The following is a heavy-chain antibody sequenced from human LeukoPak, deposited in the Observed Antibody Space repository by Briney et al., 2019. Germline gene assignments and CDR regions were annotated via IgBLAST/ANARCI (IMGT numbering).Heavy chain of an antibody. CDR3: AKGLSAGTIDY. Sequence: GGSLRLSCAAPGFTFSRYAITWVRQAPGKGLEWVSYISSSGSDKYYPDSVKGRFTISRDNAKNSLYLQMNSLRRNDTAIYFCAKGLSAGTIDYWGQAALVSVSS. D-gene: IGHD6-19*01. J-gene: IGHJ4*02. CDR2: ISSSGSDK. CDR1: GFTFSRYA. V-gene: IGHV3-21*05.